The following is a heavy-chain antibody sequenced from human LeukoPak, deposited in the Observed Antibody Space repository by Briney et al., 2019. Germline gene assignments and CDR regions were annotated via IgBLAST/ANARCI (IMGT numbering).Heavy chain of an antibody. V-gene: IGHV1-58*02. CDR2: IVVGSGNT. Sequence: SVKVSCKASGFTFTSSAMQWVRQARGQRLEWIGWIVVGSGNTNYAQKFQERVTITRDMSTSRAYMELSSLRSEDMAVYYCAAVQVGANYYFDYWGQGTLVTVSS. CDR1: GFTFTSSA. D-gene: IGHD1-26*01. J-gene: IGHJ4*02. CDR3: AAVQVGANYYFDY.